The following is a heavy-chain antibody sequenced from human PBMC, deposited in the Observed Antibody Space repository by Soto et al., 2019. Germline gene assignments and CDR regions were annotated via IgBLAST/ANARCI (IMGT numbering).Heavy chain of an antibody. CDR1: GGTFSSYA. CDR2: IIPIFGTA. CDR3: ARGEDSSGWYGHFDY. V-gene: IGHV1-69*13. J-gene: IGHJ4*02. Sequence: GASVKVSCKASGGTFSSYAISWVRQAPGQGLEWMGGIIPIFGTANYAQKFQGRVTITADESTSTAYMELSSLRSEDTAVYYCARGEDSSGWYGHFDYWGQGTLVTVSS. D-gene: IGHD6-19*01.